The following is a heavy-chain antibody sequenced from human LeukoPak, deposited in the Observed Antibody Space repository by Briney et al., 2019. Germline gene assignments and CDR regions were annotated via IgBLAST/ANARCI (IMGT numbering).Heavy chain of an antibody. D-gene: IGHD3-22*01. CDR3: AREFYYDRSFSFDI. CDR1: GGSITIYY. V-gene: IGHV4-59*01. J-gene: IGHJ3*02. CDR2: VYYSGST. Sequence: PQTLSLTCSVSGGSITIYYCSWIRQPPGKGLEWIGYVYYSGSTKYNPSLKSRVTISVDTSKNQFSLKLTSVTAADTAVYYCAREFYYDRSFSFDIWGQGTMVTVS.